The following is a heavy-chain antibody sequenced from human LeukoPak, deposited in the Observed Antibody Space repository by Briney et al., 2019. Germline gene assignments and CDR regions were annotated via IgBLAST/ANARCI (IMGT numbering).Heavy chain of an antibody. CDR3: ASRDDYGDPFDP. CDR1: GASISSRSYY. J-gene: IGHJ5*02. Sequence: SETLSLTCTVSGASISSRSYYWGWIRQPPGTVLEWIGSFYYSGSTYYNPSLKSRATISVDTSKNQFSLKLTSVTAADTAVYYCASRDDYGDPFDPWGQGTLVTVSS. CDR2: FYYSGST. D-gene: IGHD4-17*01. V-gene: IGHV4-39*01.